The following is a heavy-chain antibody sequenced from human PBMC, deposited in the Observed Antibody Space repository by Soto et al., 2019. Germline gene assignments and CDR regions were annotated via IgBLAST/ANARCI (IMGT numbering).Heavy chain of an antibody. J-gene: IGHJ6*02. CDR3: ASFFWSGYSSYYYYGMDV. CDR2: ISSSSSTI. V-gene: IGHV3-48*02. CDR1: GFTFSSYS. Sequence: EVPLVESGGGLVQPGGSLRLSCAASGFTFSSYSMNWVRQAPGKGLEWVSYISSSSSTIYYADSVKGRFTISRDNAKNSLYLQMNSLRDEDTAVYYCASFFWSGYSSYYYYGMDVWGQGTTVTVSS. D-gene: IGHD3-3*01.